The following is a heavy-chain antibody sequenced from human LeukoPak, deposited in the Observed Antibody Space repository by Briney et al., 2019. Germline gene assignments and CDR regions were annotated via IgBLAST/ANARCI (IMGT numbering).Heavy chain of an antibody. Sequence: SSETLSLTCTVSGYSTSSGYYWGWIRQPPGKGLEWIGSIYHSGSTYYNPSLKSRVTISVDTSKNQFSLKLSSVTAADTAVYYCAGIPPDYFDYWGQGTLVTVSS. D-gene: IGHD1-14*01. CDR2: IYHSGST. J-gene: IGHJ4*02. CDR1: GYSTSSGYY. V-gene: IGHV4-38-2*02. CDR3: AGIPPDYFDY.